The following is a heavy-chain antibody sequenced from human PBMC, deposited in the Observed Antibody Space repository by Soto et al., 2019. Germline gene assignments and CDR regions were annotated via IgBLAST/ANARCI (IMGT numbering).Heavy chain of an antibody. CDR1: GFSLSTDGMC. D-gene: IGHD3-22*01. V-gene: IGHV2-70*01. CDR2: IDWEDDK. J-gene: IGHJ4*02. Sequence: YGPTLVNPTQNLTLPCAFSGFSLSTDGMCVSWIRQPPGKALEWLALIDWEDDKYYNASLKTRLTISKDTSKSQVVLTMTDMDPEDTASYYCPRAAFYYDVGGSYQGYYFGYSGQGPLVTVSS. CDR3: PRAAFYYDVGGSYQGYYFGY.